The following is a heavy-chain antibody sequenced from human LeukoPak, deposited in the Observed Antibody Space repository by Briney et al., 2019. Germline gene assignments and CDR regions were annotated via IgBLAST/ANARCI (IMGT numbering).Heavy chain of an antibody. Sequence: GGSLRLSCAASGFTFSSYAMSWVRQAPGKGLEWVSAISGSGGSTYYADSVKGRFTISRDNSKNTLYLQMYSLRAEDTAVYYCAKEVAGPIDFSHLYQDYWGQGTLVTVSS. V-gene: IGHV3-23*01. CDR2: ISGSGGST. J-gene: IGHJ4*02. CDR3: AKEVAGPIDFSHLYQDY. CDR1: GFTFSSYA. D-gene: IGHD3/OR15-3a*01.